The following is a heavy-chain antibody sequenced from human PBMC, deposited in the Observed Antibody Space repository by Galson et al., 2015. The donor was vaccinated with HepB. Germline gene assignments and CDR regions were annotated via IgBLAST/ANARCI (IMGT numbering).Heavy chain of an antibody. CDR2: IDPHGGGT. J-gene: IGHJ3*01. V-gene: IGHV1-2*06. CDR1: GFTFTGYQ. CDR3: VRDGSPVSGFYGDL. D-gene: IGHD6-25*01. Sequence: SVKVSCKASGFTFTGYQMHWVRRAPGQGLEWMGRIDPHGGGTKYAQKFQGRVTMTRDTSISTAYMELSRLRSDDSAVYYCVRDGSPVSGFYGDLWGQGTVITVSS.